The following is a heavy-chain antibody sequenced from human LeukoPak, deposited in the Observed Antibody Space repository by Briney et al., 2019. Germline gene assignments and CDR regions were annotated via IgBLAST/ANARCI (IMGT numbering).Heavy chain of an antibody. J-gene: IGHJ5*02. Sequence: GGSLRLSCAASGFTFSSYWMSWVRQAPGKGPEWMANIKQDGGEKYLVDSVKGRFTISRDNAKNSLYLQMNSLRGEDTAVYYCARGRRVPAAMGNWFDPWGQGTLVTVSS. V-gene: IGHV3-7*01. CDR1: GFTFSSYW. CDR3: ARGRRVPAAMGNWFDP. D-gene: IGHD2-2*01. CDR2: IKQDGGEK.